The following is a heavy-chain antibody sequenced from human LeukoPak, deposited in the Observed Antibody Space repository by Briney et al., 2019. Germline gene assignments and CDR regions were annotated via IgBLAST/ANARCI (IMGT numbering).Heavy chain of an antibody. V-gene: IGHV3-23*01. Sequence: GGSLRLSCAASGFTFSSYAMSWVRQAPGKGPEWVSGISDSGGSTYYAGSVKGRFTISRDNSKNTLCLQMNSLRAEDTAVYYCTKDSLAGNTRRDSWFDPWGQGTLVTVSS. CDR3: TKDSLAGNTRRDSWFDP. CDR2: ISDSGGST. CDR1: GFTFSSYA. D-gene: IGHD6-19*01. J-gene: IGHJ5*02.